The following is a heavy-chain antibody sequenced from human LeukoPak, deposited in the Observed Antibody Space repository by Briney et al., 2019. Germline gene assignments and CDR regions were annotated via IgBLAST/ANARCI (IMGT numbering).Heavy chain of an antibody. CDR1: GGSVSTYY. D-gene: IGHD4-17*01. CDR3: ADDFGD. J-gene: IGHJ4*02. CDR2: IYPSGTT. V-gene: IGHV4-4*07. Sequence: SETLSLTCSVSGGSVSTYYWTWIRQPAGKGLEWIGRIYPSGTTHYNPSLKSRVTMSVDTSKTQFSLKLTSVTAADTAVYYCADDFGDWGQGTLVTVSS.